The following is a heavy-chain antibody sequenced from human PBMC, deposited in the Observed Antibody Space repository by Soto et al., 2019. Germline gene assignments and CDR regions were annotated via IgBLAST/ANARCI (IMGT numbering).Heavy chain of an antibody. CDR2: ISYDGSNK. D-gene: IGHD2-15*01. CDR3: GKEGDIGVVGAPLDY. J-gene: IGHJ4*02. Sequence: QVQLVESGGGVVQPGRSLRLSCAASGFTFSSYGMHWVRQAPGKGLEWVAVISYDGSNKYYADSVKGRFTISRDNSKNTLYLQMNSLRAEGTAGDYCGKEGDIGVVGAPLDYWGQGTLVTVSS. CDR1: GFTFSSYG. V-gene: IGHV3-30*18.